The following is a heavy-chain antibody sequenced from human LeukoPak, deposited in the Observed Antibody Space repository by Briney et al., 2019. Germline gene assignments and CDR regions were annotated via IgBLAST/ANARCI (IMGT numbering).Heavy chain of an antibody. J-gene: IGHJ6*03. CDR1: GYTFTGYY. CDR3: ARSNWNDYYYYYYMDV. Sequence: ASVKVSCKASGYTFTGYYMHWVRQAPGQGLEWMGWINPNSGGTNYAQKFQGGVTMTRDTSISTAYMELSRLRSDDTAVYYCARSNWNDYYYYYYMDVWGKGTTVTVSS. CDR2: INPNSGGT. D-gene: IGHD1-1*01. V-gene: IGHV1-2*02.